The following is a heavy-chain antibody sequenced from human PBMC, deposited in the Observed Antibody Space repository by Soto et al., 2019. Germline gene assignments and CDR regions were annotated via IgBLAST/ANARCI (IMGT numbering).Heavy chain of an antibody. CDR3: ARETGGGELHKGELEY. V-gene: IGHV1-3*01. CDR2: INAGNGKT. D-gene: IGHD1-26*01. J-gene: IGHJ4*02. Sequence: QVQLVQSGAEVKKPGASVKVSCKASGYTFNSYVLHWVRQAPGQRLEWMGWINAGNGKTKYSQKLQGRLTFARDTSASTAYMELSSLRSEDTAVYYCARETGGGELHKGELEYWGQGPLVTVSS. CDR1: GYTFNSYV.